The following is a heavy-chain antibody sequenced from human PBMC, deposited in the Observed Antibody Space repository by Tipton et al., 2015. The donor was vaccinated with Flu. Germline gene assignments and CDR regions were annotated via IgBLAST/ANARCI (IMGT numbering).Heavy chain of an antibody. D-gene: IGHD2-2*01. CDR2: IYHSGST. V-gene: IGHV4-38-2*01. CDR3: AKVYCDSTNCYAGRLQFDY. Sequence: TLSLTCAVSGYSISSGYYWGWIRQPPGKGLEWIGSIYHSGSTYYNPSLKSQVTISVDTSKNQFSLKLSSVTAADTAVYYCAKVYCDSTNCYAGRLQFDYWGQGTLVTVSS. J-gene: IGHJ4*02. CDR1: GYSISSGYY.